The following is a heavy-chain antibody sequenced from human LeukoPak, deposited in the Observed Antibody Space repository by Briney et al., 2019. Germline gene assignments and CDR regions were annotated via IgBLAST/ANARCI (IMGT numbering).Heavy chain of an antibody. V-gene: IGHV1-46*01. CDR3: ARGGDDYVWGSYRYKWFDP. Sequence: ASVKVSCKASGYTFSSYGISWVRQAPGQGLEWMGIINPSGGSTSYAQKFQGRVTMTRDTSISTAYMELSRLRSDDTAVYYCARGGDDYVWGSYRYKWFDPWGQGTLVTVSS. CDR2: INPSGGST. D-gene: IGHD3-16*02. J-gene: IGHJ5*02. CDR1: GYTFSSYG.